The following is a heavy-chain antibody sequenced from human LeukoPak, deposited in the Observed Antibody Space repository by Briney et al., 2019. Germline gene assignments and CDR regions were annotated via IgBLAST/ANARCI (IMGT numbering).Heavy chain of an antibody. Sequence: GASVKVSCKASGYTFTSYDINWVRQATGQGLEWMGWMNPNSGNTGYAQKFQGRVTMTRNTSISTAYMELSSLRSGDTAVYYCARGNDFWSGYPTYWFDPWGQGTLVTVSS. CDR3: ARGNDFWSGYPTYWFDP. CDR2: MNPNSGNT. V-gene: IGHV1-8*01. CDR1: GYTFTSYD. D-gene: IGHD3-3*01. J-gene: IGHJ5*02.